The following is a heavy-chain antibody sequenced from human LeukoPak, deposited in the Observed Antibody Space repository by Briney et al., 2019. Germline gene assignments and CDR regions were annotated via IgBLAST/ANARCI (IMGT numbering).Heavy chain of an antibody. D-gene: IGHD3-10*01. CDR1: GYSISSGYF. CDR3: ARDSRLLWFRELGSWFDP. CDR2: IYNSGST. J-gene: IGHJ5*02. Sequence: SETLSLTCTVSGYSISSGYFWGWIRQPPGKGLEWIGTIYNSGSTYYNASLESRVTISVDTSKNQFSLKLSSVTAADTAVYYCARDSRLLWFRELGSWFDPWGQGTLVTVSS. V-gene: IGHV4-38-2*02.